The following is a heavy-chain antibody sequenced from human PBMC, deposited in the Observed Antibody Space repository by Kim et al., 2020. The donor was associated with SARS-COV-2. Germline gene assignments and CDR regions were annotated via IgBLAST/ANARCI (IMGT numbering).Heavy chain of an antibody. CDR3: ARELVVTATALFYFDY. V-gene: IGHV4-61*02. CDR2: IYTSGST. J-gene: IGHJ4*02. CDR1: GGSISSGSYY. Sequence: SDTLSLTCTVSGGSISSGSYYWSWIRQPAGKGLEWIGRIYTSGSTNYNPSLKSRVTISVDTSKNQFSLKLSSVTAADTAVYYCARELVVTATALFYFDYWGQGTLVTVSS. D-gene: IGHD2-21*02.